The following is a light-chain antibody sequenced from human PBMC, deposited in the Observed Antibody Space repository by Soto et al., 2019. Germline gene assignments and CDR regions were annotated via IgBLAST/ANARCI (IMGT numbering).Light chain of an antibody. CDR3: QQYNNWPGT. CDR1: QSVSSSY. CDR2: GAS. V-gene: IGKV3-15*01. J-gene: IGKJ1*01. Sequence: EIVLTQSPGTLSVYPGERATLSCRASQSVSSSYLAWYQQKPGQAPRLLIYGASTRATGIPARFSGSGSGTEFTLTISSLQSEDFVVYYCQQYNNWPGTFGQGTKVEIK.